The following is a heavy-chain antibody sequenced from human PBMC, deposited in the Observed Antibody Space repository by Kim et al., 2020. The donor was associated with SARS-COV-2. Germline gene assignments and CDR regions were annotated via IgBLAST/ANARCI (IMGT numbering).Heavy chain of an antibody. J-gene: IGHJ6*02. D-gene: IGHD3-16*02. CDR2: IYYSGTT. Sequence: SETLSLTCTASGGPISSGGYFWSWFRQLPGKGLEWIGSIYYSGTTYHNPSLKSRPSISLDTSKNQFSLRLSAVTPADTAVYYCTRDGGGYTGYYHGMDVWGQGTTVIVSS. V-gene: IGHV4-31*03. CDR3: TRDGGGYTGYYHGMDV. CDR1: GGPISSGGYF.